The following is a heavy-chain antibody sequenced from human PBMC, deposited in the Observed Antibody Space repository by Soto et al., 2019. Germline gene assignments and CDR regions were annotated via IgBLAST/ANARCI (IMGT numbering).Heavy chain of an antibody. J-gene: IGHJ6*02. V-gene: IGHV4-61*01. Sequence: SETLSLTCTVSGGSVSSGSYYWSWIRQPPGKGLEWIGYIYYSGSTNYNPSLKSRVTISVDTSKNQFSLKLSSVTAADTAVYYCAREGYSSGWYGDYYYYGMDVWGQGTTVTV. D-gene: IGHD6-19*01. CDR2: IYYSGST. CDR1: GGSVSSGSYY. CDR3: AREGYSSGWYGDYYYYGMDV.